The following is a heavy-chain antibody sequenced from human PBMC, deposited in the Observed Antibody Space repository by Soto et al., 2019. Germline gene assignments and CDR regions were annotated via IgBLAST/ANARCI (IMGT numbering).Heavy chain of an antibody. CDR2: ISFGVTT. Sequence: QVHLQESGPGLVKPSETLSLTCTVSGGSISSSDYYWGWFRQPPGKGLEWIGSISFGVTTYYNPSLKSLLTTSIDTSHNQFALNLYSVTAADTAVYYCATSSVSRLLNHWYFDLWGRGTLVAVSS. CDR3: ATSSVSRLLNHWYFDL. V-gene: IGHV4-39*01. J-gene: IGHJ2*01. CDR1: GGSISSSDYY.